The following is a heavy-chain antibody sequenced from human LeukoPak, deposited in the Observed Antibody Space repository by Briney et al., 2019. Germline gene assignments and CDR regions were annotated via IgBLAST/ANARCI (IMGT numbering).Heavy chain of an antibody. CDR3: ARNHVPPTRIAAAGTCFDP. J-gene: IGHJ5*02. CDR2: TYYRSKWYN. CDR1: GDSVSSNSAA. Sequence: SQTLSLTCAISGDSVSSNSAAWNWIRQSPSRGLEWLGRTYYRSKWYNDYAVSVKSRITINPDTSKNQFSLQLNSVTPEDTAVYYCARNHVPPTRIAAAGTCFDPWGQGTLVTVSP. V-gene: IGHV6-1*01. D-gene: IGHD6-13*01.